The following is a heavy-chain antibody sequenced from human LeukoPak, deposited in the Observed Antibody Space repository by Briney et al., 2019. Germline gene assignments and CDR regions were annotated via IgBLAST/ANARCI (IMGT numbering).Heavy chain of an antibody. CDR3: ARDLDSSGYSYYFDY. J-gene: IGHJ4*02. D-gene: IGHD3-22*01. CDR2: INSDGSST. Sequence: GGSLRLSCAASGFTFSSYWMHWVRQAPGKGLVWVLRINSDGSSTSYADSVKGRFTISRDNAKNTLYLQMNSLRAEDTAVYYCARDLDSSGYSYYFDYWGQGTLVTVSS. V-gene: IGHV3-74*01. CDR1: GFTFSSYW.